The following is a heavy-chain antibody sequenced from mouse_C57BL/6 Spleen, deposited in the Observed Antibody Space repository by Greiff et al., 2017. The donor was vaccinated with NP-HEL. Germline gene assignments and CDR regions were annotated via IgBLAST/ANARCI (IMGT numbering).Heavy chain of an antibody. J-gene: IGHJ2*01. CDR1: GFTFSDYG. CDR2: ISSGSSTI. D-gene: IGHD2-5*01. CDR3: ARSSNSDY. Sequence: EVKLVESGGGLVKPGGSLKLSCAASGFTFSDYGMHWVRQAPEKGLEWVAYISSGSSTIYYADTVKGRFTISRDNAKNTLFLQMTSLRSEDTAMYYCARSSNSDYWGQGTTLTVSS. V-gene: IGHV5-17*01.